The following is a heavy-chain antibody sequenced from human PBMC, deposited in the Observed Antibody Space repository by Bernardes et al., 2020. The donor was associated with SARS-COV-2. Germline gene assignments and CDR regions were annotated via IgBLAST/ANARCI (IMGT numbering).Heavy chain of an antibody. V-gene: IGHV4-34*01. J-gene: IGHJ4*02. Sequence: SETLSLTCTVYGGSFSGYNWNWIRQPPGQGLEWIGEIYNSGRTRYNPSLTGRVTVSVDTSKSQFSLKLTSLTAADTAVYYCARAWDYWGQGTRVTVSS. CDR1: GGSFSGYN. CDR3: ARAWDY. CDR2: IYNSGRT.